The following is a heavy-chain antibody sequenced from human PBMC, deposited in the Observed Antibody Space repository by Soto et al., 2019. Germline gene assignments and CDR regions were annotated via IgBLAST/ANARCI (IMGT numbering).Heavy chain of an antibody. V-gene: IGHV3-23*01. CDR1: GFTFSSYA. D-gene: IGHD4-17*01. Sequence: EVQVLESGGGLVQPGGSLRLSCAASGFTFSSYAMSWVRQAPGQGLEWVSAISGSGSNPYYADSVKGRFTISRDNSKNPLYLQMNSLRAEVTALYYCAKTASMTIRDGFDHWGQGTLVTVSS. CDR2: ISGSGSNP. J-gene: IGHJ4*02. CDR3: AKTASMTIRDGFDH.